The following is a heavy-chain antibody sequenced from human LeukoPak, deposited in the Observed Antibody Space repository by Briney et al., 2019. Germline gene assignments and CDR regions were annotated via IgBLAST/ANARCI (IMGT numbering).Heavy chain of an antibody. CDR3: ALYYGSGSYGGH. CDR2: ISSSGGTI. V-gene: IGHV3-48*01. J-gene: IGHJ4*02. D-gene: IGHD3-10*01. Sequence: GGSLRLSCAASGFTFSTYSMNWVRQAPGKGLEWVSYISSSGGTIYYADSVKGRFTASRDNAKNSLYLQMNSLRAEDTAVYYCALYYGSGSYGGHWGQGTRVTVST. CDR1: GFTFSTYS.